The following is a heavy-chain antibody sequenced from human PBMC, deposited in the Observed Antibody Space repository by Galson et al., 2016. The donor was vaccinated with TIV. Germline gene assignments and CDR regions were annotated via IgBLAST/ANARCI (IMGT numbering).Heavy chain of an antibody. CDR3: ARLGYCSSKSVFQVDT. D-gene: IGHD2-2*01. V-gene: IGHV1-3*04. Sequence: SVKVSCKASGYTFTSYGIHWMRQAPGQRLEWMGWINTATGYTKYSQTFQDRITITRDTSASTAYMELSSLRSEDTATYYCARLGYCSSKSVFQVDTWGQGTPVAVAS. J-gene: IGHJ5*02. CDR2: INTATGYT. CDR1: GYTFTSYG.